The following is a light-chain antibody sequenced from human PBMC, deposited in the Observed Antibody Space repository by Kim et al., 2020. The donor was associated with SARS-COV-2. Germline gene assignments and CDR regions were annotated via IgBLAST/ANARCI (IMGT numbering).Light chain of an antibody. Sequence: VALEQTVRITCKGESHVSLYERSYQQRPGRDTILVIYRKNNRTSVIPDRFSASSSGNTASLTITGAQAEDEADYYRNSRDSSGTPVFGGGTKLTVL. J-gene: IGLJ3*02. V-gene: IGLV3-19*01. CDR1: SHVSLY. CDR3: NSRDSSGTPV. CDR2: RKN.